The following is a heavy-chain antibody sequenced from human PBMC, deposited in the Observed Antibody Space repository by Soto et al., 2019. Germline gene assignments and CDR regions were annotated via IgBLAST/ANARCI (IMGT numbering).Heavy chain of an antibody. CDR3: AGRASSSLDS. V-gene: IGHV1-69*01. Sequence: QVQLVQSGAEVKKPGSSVKVSCKASGGTFSSYAISWVRQAPGQGLEWLGVIIPIFGTADFAQKFQGRVTLTEDESTRSAYMELSSLGSEDMAVYYCAGRASSSLDSWGQGTLVTVAS. D-gene: IGHD6-6*01. CDR2: IIPIFGTA. CDR1: GGTFSSYA. J-gene: IGHJ4*02.